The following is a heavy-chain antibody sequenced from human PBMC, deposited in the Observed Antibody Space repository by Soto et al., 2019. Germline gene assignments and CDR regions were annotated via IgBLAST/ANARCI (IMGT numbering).Heavy chain of an antibody. CDR3: GKDGAVSDYTNRDY. D-gene: IGHD4-4*01. Sequence: EVQLVESGGVVVQPGGSLRLSCAASGFTFDDYSMHWVRQAPGKGLEWVSLISWDGGSTYYVDSVKGRFTISRDNSKNSLYLQMNSLTTEDTAFYYCGKDGAVSDYTNRDYWGQGALVTVSS. V-gene: IGHV3-43*01. CDR1: GFTFDDYS. CDR2: ISWDGGST. J-gene: IGHJ4*02.